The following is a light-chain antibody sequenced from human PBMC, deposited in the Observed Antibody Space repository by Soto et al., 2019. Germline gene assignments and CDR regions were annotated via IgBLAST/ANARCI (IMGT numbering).Light chain of an antibody. V-gene: IGKV3-20*01. CDR3: QQYGRSPP. J-gene: IGKJ1*01. CDR1: QSVSSSY. Sequence: TKSPASLSVSKGERATLSCRASQSVSSSYFAWYQQKPGQAPRLLIYGASSRATGIPDRFSGSGSGTDFTLTISRLEPEDFAVYYCQQYGRSPPFGQGTKV. CDR2: GAS.